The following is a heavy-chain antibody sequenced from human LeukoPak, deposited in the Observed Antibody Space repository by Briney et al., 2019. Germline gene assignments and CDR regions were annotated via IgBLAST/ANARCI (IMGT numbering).Heavy chain of an antibody. V-gene: IGHV3-30*02. CDR3: ARVSGRLERQRDLDY. Sequence: QPGGSLRLSCAASGFTFSSYGMHWVRQAPGKGLEWVAFIRYDGSNKYSADSVKGRFTISRDNSKNTLYLQMHSLRAEDTAVYYCARVSGRLERQRDLDYWGQGTLVIVSS. D-gene: IGHD1-1*01. CDR2: IRYDGSNK. J-gene: IGHJ4*02. CDR1: GFTFSSYG.